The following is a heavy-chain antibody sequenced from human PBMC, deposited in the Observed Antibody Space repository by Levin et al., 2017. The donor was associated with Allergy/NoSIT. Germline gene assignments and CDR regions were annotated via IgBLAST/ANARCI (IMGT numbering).Heavy chain of an antibody. Sequence: GGSLRLSCSVSGFTFEIYGMNWVRQAPGKRLEWVSHISASGSPTYYADPVRGRFTISRDNAKQSLYLQMTSLRVEDTAVYYCARGLFYFWGQGALDTVSS. CDR2: ISASGSPT. CDR1: GFTFEIYG. V-gene: IGHV3-48*04. D-gene: IGHD3-3*01. CDR3: ARGLFYF. J-gene: IGHJ4*02.